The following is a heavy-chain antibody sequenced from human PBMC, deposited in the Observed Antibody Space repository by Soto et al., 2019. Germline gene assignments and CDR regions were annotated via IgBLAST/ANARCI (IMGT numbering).Heavy chain of an antibody. CDR2: INHSGST. D-gene: IGHD5-18*01. V-gene: IGHV4-34*01. J-gene: IGHJ4*02. CDR1: GGSFSGYY. Sequence: SETLSLTCAVYGGSFSGYYWSWIRQPPGRGLEWIGEINHSGSTNYNPSLKSRVTISVDTSKNQFSLKLSSVTAADTAVYYCARGRRGYSYGFGGYYFDYWGQGTLVTVSS. CDR3: ARGRRGYSYGFGGYYFDY.